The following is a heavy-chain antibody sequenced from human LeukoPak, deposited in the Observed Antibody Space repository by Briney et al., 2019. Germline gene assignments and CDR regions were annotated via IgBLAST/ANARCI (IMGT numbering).Heavy chain of an antibody. J-gene: IGHJ4*02. CDR2: IYTSGST. CDR1: GGSISSYY. Sequence: SETLSLTCTVSGGSISSYYWSWIRQPPGKGLEWIGRIYTSGSTNYNPSLKSRVTMSVDTSKNQFSLKLSSVTAADTAVYYCARGYYYGSGSCYPFDYWGQGTLVTVSS. D-gene: IGHD3-10*01. CDR3: ARGYYYGSGSCYPFDY. V-gene: IGHV4-4*07.